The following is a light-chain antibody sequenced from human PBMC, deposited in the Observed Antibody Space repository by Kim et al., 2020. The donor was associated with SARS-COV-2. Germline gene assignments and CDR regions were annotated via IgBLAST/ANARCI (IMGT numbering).Light chain of an antibody. J-gene: IGKJ4*01. CDR3: QQYYSSPPT. CDR1: QSVLNNSNNKNY. CDR2: WAS. V-gene: IGKV4-1*01. Sequence: DIVMTQSPDSLAVSLGERATINCKSRQSVLNNSNNKNYLAWYQQKPGQPPKLLIYWASTRESGVPDRLSGSGSGTDFTLTISSLQAEDVAVYYCQQYYSSPPTFGGGTKLEI.